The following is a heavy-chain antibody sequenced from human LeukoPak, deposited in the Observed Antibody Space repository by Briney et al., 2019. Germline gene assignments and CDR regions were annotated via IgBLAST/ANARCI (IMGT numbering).Heavy chain of an antibody. J-gene: IGHJ3*02. CDR2: IKTKPFGGFA. Sequence: GGSLRLSCTTSGFIFGDHAMSWVRQAPGKGLEWVSYIKTKPFGGFAEYAASVKGRFTFSRDDSKSIAYLQMNGLRAEDTAVYYCANLITIFGVVHISQGNAFDIWGQGTMVTVSS. CDR3: ANLITIFGVVHISQGNAFDI. CDR1: GFIFGDHA. D-gene: IGHD3-3*01. V-gene: IGHV3-49*04.